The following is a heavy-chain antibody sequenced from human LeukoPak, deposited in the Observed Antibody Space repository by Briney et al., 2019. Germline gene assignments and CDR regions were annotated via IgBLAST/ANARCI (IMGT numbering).Heavy chain of an antibody. CDR1: GFTFSSYG. V-gene: IGHV3-30*18. CDR3: AKELKVGATIFDS. Sequence: GRSLRLSCAASGFTFSSYGMHWVRQAPGKGPEWVAVKSYDGTKETYADSVRGRFTISRDNSKNTLFLQMNSLRPEDTAVYYCAKELKVGATIFDSWGQGTLVTVSS. J-gene: IGHJ4*02. D-gene: IGHD1-26*01. CDR2: KSYDGTKE.